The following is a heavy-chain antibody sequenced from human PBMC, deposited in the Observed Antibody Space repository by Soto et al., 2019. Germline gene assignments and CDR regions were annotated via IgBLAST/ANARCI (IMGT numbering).Heavy chain of an antibody. D-gene: IGHD4-17*01. Sequence: SVKVSCKASGYTFTSYAMHWVRQAPVQRLEWMGWINAGNGNTKYSQKFQGRVTITRDTSASTAYMELSSLRSEDTAVYYCARDAGYGGNLPFDYWGQGTLVTVSS. J-gene: IGHJ4*02. CDR2: INAGNGNT. CDR3: ARDAGYGGNLPFDY. V-gene: IGHV1-3*01. CDR1: GYTFTSYA.